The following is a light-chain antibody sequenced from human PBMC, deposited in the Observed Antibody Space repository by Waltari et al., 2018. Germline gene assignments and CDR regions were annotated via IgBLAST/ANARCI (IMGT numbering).Light chain of an antibody. Sequence: QSALTQPASVSGSPGQSITISCTGTSSDIGGYNLVSWYQHHPGKAPKLIIYAGNTRPSGVSYRFSGSQSGNTASLTISGLHTEDEADYYCCSYAGIGTLTFGGGTRVTVL. CDR2: AGN. CDR1: SSDIGGYNL. J-gene: IGLJ3*02. CDR3: CSYAGIGTLT. V-gene: IGLV2-23*01.